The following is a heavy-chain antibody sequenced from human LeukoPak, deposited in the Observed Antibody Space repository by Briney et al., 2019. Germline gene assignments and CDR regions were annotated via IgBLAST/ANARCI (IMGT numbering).Heavy chain of an antibody. J-gene: IGHJ4*02. CDR1: GGSISSYY. CDR3: ARHVKHEWFGELLPDY. V-gene: IGHV4-59*08. CDR2: IYYSGST. Sequence: SETLSLTCTVSGGSISSYYWSWIRQPPGKGLEWIGYIYYSGSTNYNPSLKSRVTISVDTSKNQFSLKLSSVTAADMAVYYCARHVKHEWFGELLPDYWGQGTLVTVSS. D-gene: IGHD3-10*01.